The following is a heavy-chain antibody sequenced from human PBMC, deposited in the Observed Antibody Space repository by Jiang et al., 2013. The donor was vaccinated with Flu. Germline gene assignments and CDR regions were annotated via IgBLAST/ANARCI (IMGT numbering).Heavy chain of an antibody. Sequence: LLKPSETLSLTCTVSGYSISGGYYWGWVRQPPGKGLEWIGSIYLSGSTYYNPSLKSRVTISVDTSKNQFSLKLRSVTAADTAVYYCARAGQLWSVFDYWGQGTLVTVSS. D-gene: IGHD5-18*01. CDR1: GYSISGGYY. V-gene: IGHV4-38-2*02. CDR3: ARAGQLWSVFDY. J-gene: IGHJ4*02. CDR2: IYLSGST.